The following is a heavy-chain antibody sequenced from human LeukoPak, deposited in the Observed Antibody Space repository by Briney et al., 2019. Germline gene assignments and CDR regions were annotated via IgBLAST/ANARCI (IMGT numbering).Heavy chain of an antibody. D-gene: IGHD3-3*01. Sequence: ASVKVSCKASGYTLTGYCIHWVRQATGQGLEWMGWMNPNSGNTGYAQKFQGRVTMTRNTSISTAYMELSSLRSEDTAVYYCARSGFGFLGSGYYDDAFDIWGQGTMVTVSS. J-gene: IGHJ3*02. V-gene: IGHV1-8*02. CDR1: GYTLTGYC. CDR2: MNPNSGNT. CDR3: ARSGFGFLGSGYYDDAFDI.